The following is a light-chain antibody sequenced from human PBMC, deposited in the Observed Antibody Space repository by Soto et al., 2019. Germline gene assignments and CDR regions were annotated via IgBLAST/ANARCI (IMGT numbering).Light chain of an antibody. V-gene: IGKV1-33*01. CDR2: DAS. CDR1: QDIATY. J-gene: IGKJ1*01. Sequence: DIQMTHSPSSLSASVGNRVTIPCQARQDIATYLNWYQQKPGKAPNLLIYDASNLETGVPSRFSGGVSVTHFTFTISNLQPEDIATYYCQQYDNLPPTWTFGQGTKVDIK. CDR3: QQYDNLPPTWT.